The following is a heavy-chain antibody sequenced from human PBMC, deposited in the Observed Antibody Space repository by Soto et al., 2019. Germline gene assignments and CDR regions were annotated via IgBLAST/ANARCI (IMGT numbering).Heavy chain of an antibody. V-gene: IGHV1-24*01. Sequence: ASVKVSCKVSGYTLTKFSMHWVRQAPGKGLEWMGGFHPKDGEAIYAQKFQGRVTITEDTSTDTAYMELTSLRSEDTAVYYCATRGYSYGYDYWGQ. D-gene: IGHD5-18*01. CDR2: FHPKDGEA. CDR3: ATRGYSYGYDY. J-gene: IGHJ4*01. CDR1: GYTLTKFS.